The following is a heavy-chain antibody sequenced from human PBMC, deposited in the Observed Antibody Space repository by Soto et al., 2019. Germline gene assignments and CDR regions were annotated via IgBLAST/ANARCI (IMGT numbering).Heavy chain of an antibody. J-gene: IGHJ5*02. CDR3: ARGFKPGDSRTWQVWFDP. CDR2: IKHTGTT. V-gene: IGHV4-34*01. Sequence: PSETLCLTCAVYGGSFSNNYWSWIRQPPGRGLEWIGEIKHTGTTNNNPSLKSRVTISLDTSKNQFSLNLRSVTAADTAVYYCARGFKPGDSRTWQVWFDPWGQGTQVTVSS. D-gene: IGHD3-10*01. CDR1: GGSFSNNY.